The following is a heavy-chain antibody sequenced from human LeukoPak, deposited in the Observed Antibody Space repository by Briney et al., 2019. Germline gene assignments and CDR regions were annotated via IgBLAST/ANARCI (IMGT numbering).Heavy chain of an antibody. CDR2: ISGSGGST. V-gene: IGHV3-23*01. CDR1: GFTFSSYA. D-gene: IGHD6-13*01. CDR3: AKDPSAKGIAAAAPGDY. Sequence: PGGSLRLSCAASGFTFSSYAMSWVRQAPGKGLEWVSAISGSGGSTYYADSVKGRFTISRDNSKNTLYLQMNSLRAEDTAVYYCAKDPSAKGIAAAAPGDYWGQGTLVTVSS. J-gene: IGHJ4*02.